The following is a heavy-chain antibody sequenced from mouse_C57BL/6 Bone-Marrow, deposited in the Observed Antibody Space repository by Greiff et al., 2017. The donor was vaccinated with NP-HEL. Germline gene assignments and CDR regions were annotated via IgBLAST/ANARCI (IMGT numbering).Heavy chain of an antibody. D-gene: IGHD2-3*01. V-gene: IGHV14-4*01. J-gene: IGHJ3*01. CDR1: GFNIKDDY. CDR2: IDPGNGDT. CDR3: TPYGYYAWFAY. Sequence: EVQLQQSGAELVRPGASVKLSCTASGFNIKDDYMHWVKQRPEQGLEWIGWIDPGNGDTEYASKFQGKATITADTSSNTAYLQLSSLTSADTAVYYCTPYGYYAWFAYWGQGTLVTVSA.